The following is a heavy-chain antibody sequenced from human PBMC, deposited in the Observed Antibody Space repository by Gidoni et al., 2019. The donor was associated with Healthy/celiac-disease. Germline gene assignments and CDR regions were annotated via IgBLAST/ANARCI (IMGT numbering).Heavy chain of an antibody. D-gene: IGHD1-26*01. J-gene: IGHJ4*02. Sequence: QVQLVESGGGVVQPGRSLRLSCAASGFTFSSYGMHWVRQAPGKGLEWVAVISYDGSNKYYADSVKGRFTISRDNSKNTLYLQMNSLRAEDTAVYYCAKAKRIVGATAEGGFDYWGQGTLVTVSS. V-gene: IGHV3-30*18. CDR3: AKAKRIVGATAEGGFDY. CDR2: ISYDGSNK. CDR1: GFTFSSYG.